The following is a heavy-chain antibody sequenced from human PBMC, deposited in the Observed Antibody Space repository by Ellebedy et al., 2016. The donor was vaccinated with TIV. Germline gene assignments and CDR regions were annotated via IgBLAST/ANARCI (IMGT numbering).Heavy chain of an antibody. CDR3: ARDYCGGDCYSGGDYYFGMDV. J-gene: IGHJ6*02. Sequence: MPSETLSLTCTVSGGSISSYFWGWIRQPPGKGLEWIGYIYYSGSTNYNPSLRSRVTISIHSSQRQFSLELRSVTAADTAVYYCARDYCGGDCYSGGDYYFGMDVWGQGTTVTVSS. D-gene: IGHD2-21*02. V-gene: IGHV4-59*01. CDR1: GGSISSYF. CDR2: IYYSGST.